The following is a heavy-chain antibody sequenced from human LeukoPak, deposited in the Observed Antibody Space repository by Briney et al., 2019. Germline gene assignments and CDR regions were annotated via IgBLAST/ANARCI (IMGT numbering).Heavy chain of an antibody. V-gene: IGHV5-51*01. CDR3: ARGLRLGELSLSDWFDP. J-gene: IGHJ5*02. D-gene: IGHD3-16*02. CDR2: IYPGDSDT. CDR1: GYSFTSYW. Sequence: GESLKISCKGSGYSFTSYWIGWERQMPGKGLEWMGIIYPGDSDTRYSPTFQGQVTVSADMSISTAYLQWSSLKASGTAMYYCARGLRLGELSLSDWFDPWGQGTLVTVSS.